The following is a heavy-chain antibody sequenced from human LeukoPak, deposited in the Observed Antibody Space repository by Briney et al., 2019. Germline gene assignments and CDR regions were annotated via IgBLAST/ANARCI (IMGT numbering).Heavy chain of an antibody. CDR1: GYTFTSYG. V-gene: IGHV1-18*01. Sequence: ASVKVSCKASGYTFTSYGISWVRQAPGQGLEWMGWISAYNGNTNYAQKLQGRVTMTTDTSTSTAYMELRSLRSDDTAVYYCARNYYESSGYYYVFRTGFDYWGQGTLVTVSS. CDR2: ISAYNGNT. D-gene: IGHD3-22*01. J-gene: IGHJ4*02. CDR3: ARNYYESSGYYYVFRTGFDY.